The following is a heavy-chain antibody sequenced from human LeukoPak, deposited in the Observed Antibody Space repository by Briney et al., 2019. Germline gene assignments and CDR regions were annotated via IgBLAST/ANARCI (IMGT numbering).Heavy chain of an antibody. CDR2: IYYTGST. J-gene: IGHJ5*02. Sequence: SETLSLTCTVSGGSNSSYYWSWIRQPPGKGLEWIGYIYYTGSTNYNPSLKSRVTISVDTSKNQFSLKLRSVTAADTAVYYCARHVGYGNNWFDPWGQGTLVTVSS. V-gene: IGHV4-59*08. CDR3: ARHVGYGNNWFDP. D-gene: IGHD5-18*01. CDR1: GGSNSSYY.